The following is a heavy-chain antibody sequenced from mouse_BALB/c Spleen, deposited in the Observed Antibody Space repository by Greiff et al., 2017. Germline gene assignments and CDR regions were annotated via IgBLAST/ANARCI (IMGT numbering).Heavy chain of an antibody. Sequence: ESGGGLVKPGGSLKLSCAASGFTFSSYAMSWVRQTPEKRLEWVASISSGGSAYYPNSVKGRFTISRDNARNILYLQMSSLRSEDTAMYYCAREDYDFWFAYWGQGTLVTVSA. CDR3: AREDYDFWFAY. D-gene: IGHD2-4*01. J-gene: IGHJ3*01. CDR2: ISSGGSA. V-gene: IGHV5-6-5*01. CDR1: GFTFSSYA.